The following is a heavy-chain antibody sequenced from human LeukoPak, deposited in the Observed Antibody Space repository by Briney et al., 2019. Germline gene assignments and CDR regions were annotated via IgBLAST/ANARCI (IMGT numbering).Heavy chain of an antibody. CDR2: MNPNSGNT. D-gene: IGHD5-18*01. J-gene: IGHJ5*01. CDR3: GRSDGRAEGDKAMVLRFDP. V-gene: IGHV1-8*01. Sequence: ASVKVSCKASGYTFTSYDINWVRQATGQGLEWMGWMNPNSGNTGYAQKFQGRVTMTRNTSISTAYMELSSLRSEDTAVYYCGRSDGRAEGDKAMVLRFDPLGQGTLVTVSS. CDR1: GYTFTSYD.